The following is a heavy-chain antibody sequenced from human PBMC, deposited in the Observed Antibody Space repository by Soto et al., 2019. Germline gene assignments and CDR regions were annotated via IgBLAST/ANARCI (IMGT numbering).Heavy chain of an antibody. CDR2: INHSGST. CDR1: GGSFSGYY. V-gene: IGHV4-34*01. Sequence: TSETLSLTCAVYGGSFSGYYWSWIRQPPGKGLEWIGEINHSGSTNYNPSLRSRVTISVDTSKNQFSLKLSSVTAADTAVYYCARGYKGLQHWGQGTLVTVS. D-gene: IGHD1-20*01. J-gene: IGHJ1*01. CDR3: ARGYKGLQH.